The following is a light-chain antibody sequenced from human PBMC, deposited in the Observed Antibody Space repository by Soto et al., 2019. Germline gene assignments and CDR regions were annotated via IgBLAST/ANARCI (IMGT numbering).Light chain of an antibody. CDR3: SSYTSSNVV. CDR2: DVS. V-gene: IGLV2-14*01. J-gene: IGLJ2*01. Sequence: QSALTQPASVSGSPGQSITISCTGTSSDVGGYNYVSWSQQHPGKAPKLMIYDVSNRPSGVSNRFSGSKSGNTASLTISGLQAEDEADYYCSSYTSSNVVFGGGTKLTVL. CDR1: SSDVGGYNY.